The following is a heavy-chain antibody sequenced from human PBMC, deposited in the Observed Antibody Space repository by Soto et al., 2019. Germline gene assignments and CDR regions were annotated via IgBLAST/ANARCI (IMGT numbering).Heavy chain of an antibody. CDR2: VYYTGTT. CDR1: GGYASSVL. V-gene: IGHV4-59*02. D-gene: IGHD3-10*01. Sequence: SAALSISGAGFGGYASSVLHIWVRPPPGKGMEWIGSVYYTGTTDYNPSLKSRVTISLDTSKTQFSLNLRTVTAADTAVYYCSKCFGADRDLHSFPTRRSPDP. CDR3: SKCFGADRDLHSFPTRRSPDP. J-gene: IGHJ5*02.